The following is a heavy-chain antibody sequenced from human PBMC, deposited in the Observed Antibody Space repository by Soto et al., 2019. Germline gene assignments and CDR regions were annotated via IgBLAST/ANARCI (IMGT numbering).Heavy chain of an antibody. CDR1: GGSVSSDY. J-gene: IGHJ4*02. CDR2: IYTSGST. D-gene: IGHD1-1*01. CDR3: ARGTGTVNFDS. V-gene: IGHV4-4*07. Sequence: TLSLTCIFSGGSVSSDYWSWIRQPAGKGLEWIGRIYTSGSTNYNPSFKSRVTMSVDTSKNQFSLNLNSVTAADTAVYYCARGTGTVNFDSWGQGTLVTVSS.